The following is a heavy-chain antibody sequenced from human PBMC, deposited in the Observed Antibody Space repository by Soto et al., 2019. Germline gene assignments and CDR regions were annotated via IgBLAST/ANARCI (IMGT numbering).Heavy chain of an antibody. Sequence: ASVKVACKASGGTFSSYTSSWVRQDPGQGLEWMGLINPSGGSTTYAQKFQGRVTMTRDTSTSTVYMDLSSLRSEDSAVYYCARSPYSSGYYYAIDYWGQGTQVTVSS. CDR2: INPSGGST. V-gene: IGHV1-46*01. J-gene: IGHJ4*02. D-gene: IGHD3-22*01. CDR3: ARSPYSSGYYYAIDY. CDR1: GGTFSSYT.